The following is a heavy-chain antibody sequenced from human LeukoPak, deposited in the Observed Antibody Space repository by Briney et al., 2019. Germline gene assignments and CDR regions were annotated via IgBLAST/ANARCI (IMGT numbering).Heavy chain of an antibody. CDR2: INQGGTVK. CDR1: GFTFSDYW. Sequence: GGSLRLSCEASGFTFSDYWMHWVRQAPGKGLEWVANINQGGTVKHYVDSLKGRFTISRDNARDSVYLQMSSPRVEDTAVYYCASETQDVFDIWGQGTLVTVSS. V-gene: IGHV3-7*01. J-gene: IGHJ3*02. CDR3: ASETQDVFDI.